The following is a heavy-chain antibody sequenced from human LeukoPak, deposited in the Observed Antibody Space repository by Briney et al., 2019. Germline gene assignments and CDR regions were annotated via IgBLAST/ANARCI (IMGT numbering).Heavy chain of an antibody. CDR3: AKGPTTTVTMFGD. Sequence: GGSLRLSCAASGFTFSSYAMSWVRQAPGKGLEWVSAISGSGGSTYYADSVKGRFTISRGNSKNTLYLQMNSLRAEDTATYYCAKGPTTTVTMFGDWGQGTLVTVSS. D-gene: IGHD4-17*01. CDR1: GFTFSSYA. CDR2: ISGSGGST. V-gene: IGHV3-23*01. J-gene: IGHJ4*02.